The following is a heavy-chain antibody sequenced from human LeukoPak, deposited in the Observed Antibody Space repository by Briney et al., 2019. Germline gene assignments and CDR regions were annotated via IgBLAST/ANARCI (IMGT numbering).Heavy chain of an antibody. Sequence: GGSLRLSCAASGFTFSSYAMSWVRQAPGKGLGWVSAISGSGGSTYYADSVKGRFTISRDNSKNTLYLQMNSLRAEDTAVYYCAKDPAYYYDSRGDYWGQGTLVTVSS. CDR2: ISGSGGST. CDR1: GFTFSSYA. D-gene: IGHD3-22*01. V-gene: IGHV3-23*01. CDR3: AKDPAYYYDSRGDY. J-gene: IGHJ4*02.